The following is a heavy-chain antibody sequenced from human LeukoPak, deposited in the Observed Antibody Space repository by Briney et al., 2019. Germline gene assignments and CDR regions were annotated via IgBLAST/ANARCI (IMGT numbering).Heavy chain of an antibody. J-gene: IGHJ4*02. CDR1: GFTFSSYA. CDR2: ISYDGSNK. V-gene: IGHV3-30-3*01. Sequence: GGSLRLSCAASGFTFSSYAMSWVRQAPGKGLEWVAVISYDGSNKYYADSVKGRFTISRDNSKNTLYLQMNSLRAEDTAVYYCARGVVARSLGFDYCGEGTLVTVSS. D-gene: IGHD2-15*01. CDR3: ARGVVARSLGFDY.